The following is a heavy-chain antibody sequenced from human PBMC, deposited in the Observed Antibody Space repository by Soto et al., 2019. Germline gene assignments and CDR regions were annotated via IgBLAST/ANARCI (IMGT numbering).Heavy chain of an antibody. V-gene: IGHV1-2*02. CDR2: INPNSGGT. D-gene: IGHD6-13*01. CDR3: AALGIAAADVRGWFDP. Sequence: ASVKVSCKASGYSFTGYYMHWVRQAPGQGLEWMGWINPNSGGTNYAQKFQGRVTMTRDTSISTAYMELSRLRSDDTAVYYCAALGIAAADVRGWFDPWGHGTPVTVSS. CDR1: GYSFTGYY. J-gene: IGHJ5*02.